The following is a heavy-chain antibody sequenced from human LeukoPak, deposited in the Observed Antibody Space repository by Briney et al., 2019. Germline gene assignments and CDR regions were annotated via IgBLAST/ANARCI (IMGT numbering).Heavy chain of an antibody. Sequence: GESVRIPGKGSGYSFTSYRISWAGQMPGKGLEGMGRIDPSNSYTNYSPSFQGHVTISADKSINAAYLQWSSLKASDTAMYYCARQQPLDYWGQGTLVTVSS. CDR1: GYSFTSYR. D-gene: IGHD6-13*01. V-gene: IGHV5-10-1*01. J-gene: IGHJ4*02. CDR2: IDPSNSYT. CDR3: ARQQPLDY.